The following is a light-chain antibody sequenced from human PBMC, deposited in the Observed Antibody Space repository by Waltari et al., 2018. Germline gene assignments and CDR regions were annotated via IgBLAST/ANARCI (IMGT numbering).Light chain of an antibody. CDR3: SSYAGSNNGHYV. J-gene: IGLJ1*01. CDR2: EVS. V-gene: IGLV2-8*01. CDR1: SSDVGGYNY. Sequence: QSALTQPPSASGSPGQSVTISCTGTSSDVGGYNYVSWYHQHPGKAPKLLIYEVSKRPSGVPDRFSGSKSGNTASLAVSGLQAEDEADYYCSSYAGSNNGHYVFGTGTKVTVL.